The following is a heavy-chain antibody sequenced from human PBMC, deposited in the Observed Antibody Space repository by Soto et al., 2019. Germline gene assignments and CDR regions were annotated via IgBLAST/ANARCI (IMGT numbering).Heavy chain of an antibody. V-gene: IGHV4-59*01. Sequence: SETLSLTCTVSGGSISSYYWSWIRQPPGKGLEWLGYIYYSGSTNYNPSLKSRVTISVDTSKNQFSLKLSSVTAADTAVYYCARDSDYDWWIGYYAGAGPVGMDVWGEGTTVTFA. CDR2: IYYSGST. CDR3: ARDSDYDWWIGYYAGAGPVGMDV. CDR1: GGSISSYY. D-gene: IGHD3-3*01. J-gene: IGHJ6*02.